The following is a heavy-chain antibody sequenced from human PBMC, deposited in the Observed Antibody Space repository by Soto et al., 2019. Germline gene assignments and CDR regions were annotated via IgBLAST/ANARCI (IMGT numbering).Heavy chain of an antibody. V-gene: IGHV4-31*03. Sequence: QVQLQESGPGLVKPSQTLSLTCTGSGGSISTGGYYWTWIRQHPGKGLEWIGYIYYSGSTYYNPSLKSRVTISVDTSKNQFSLKLSSVTAADKAVYYCARGLSVTLFATWGQRTRVNVSS. CDR1: GGSISTGGYY. CDR2: IYYSGST. CDR3: ARGLSVTLFAT. D-gene: IGHD4-17*01. J-gene: IGHJ5*02.